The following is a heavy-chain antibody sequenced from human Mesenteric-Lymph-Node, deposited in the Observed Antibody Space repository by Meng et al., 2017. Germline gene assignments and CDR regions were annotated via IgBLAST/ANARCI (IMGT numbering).Heavy chain of an antibody. J-gene: IGHJ4*02. Sequence: QVQLVESGGGVVQPGRSRRLSCGASEFTFSSYPMHWVRQAPGKGLEWVAVISSDGSNKYYIDSVKGRFTISRDNSKNTLYVQMNSLRADDTAVYYCARENKAVAGVFDYWGQGTLVTVSS. D-gene: IGHD6-19*01. CDR1: EFTFSSYP. CDR3: ARENKAVAGVFDY. V-gene: IGHV3-30-3*01. CDR2: ISSDGSNK.